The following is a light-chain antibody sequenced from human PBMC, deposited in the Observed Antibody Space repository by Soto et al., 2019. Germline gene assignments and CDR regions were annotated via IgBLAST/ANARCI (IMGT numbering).Light chain of an antibody. Sequence: QSVLTQPPSASGSPGQSVTISCTGTSSDVGGYNYVSWYQQHPGKAPKLMIYEVSKRPSGVPDRFSGSKSGNTASLTVSGLQAEDEAEYYGRSYAGQQQSVFGTGTKVTVL. CDR3: RSYAGQQQSV. V-gene: IGLV2-8*01. CDR1: SSDVGGYNY. CDR2: EVS. J-gene: IGLJ1*01.